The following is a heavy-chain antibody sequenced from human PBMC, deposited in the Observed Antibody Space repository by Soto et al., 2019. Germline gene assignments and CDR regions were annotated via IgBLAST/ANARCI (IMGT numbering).Heavy chain of an antibody. J-gene: IGHJ5*02. Sequence: QVQLVQSGADVLNPGSSLKVSCKASGDTLGSFAFSWVRQAPGQGLEWRGGIIPILRSVTHAQRFQGRLTHTADESSSSVFRGLARLPSEATADYYCANEGVSVPAGTLESWGRGTLVTVPS. CDR1: GDTLGSFA. CDR2: IIPILRSV. CDR3: ANEGVSVPAGTLES. D-gene: IGHD2-2*01. V-gene: IGHV1-69*01.